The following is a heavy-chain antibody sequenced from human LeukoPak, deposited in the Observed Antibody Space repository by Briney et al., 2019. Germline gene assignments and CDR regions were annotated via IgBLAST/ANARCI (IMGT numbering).Heavy chain of an antibody. D-gene: IGHD4-11*01. V-gene: IGHV3-30-3*01. Sequence: ESGGGVVQPGRSLRLSCAASGFTFSSYAMHWVRQAPGKGLEWVAVISYDGSNKYYADSVKGRFTISRDNSKNTLYLQMNSLRAEDTAVYYCARGETTLYFSNFDYWGQGTLVTVSS. CDR1: GFTFSSYA. J-gene: IGHJ4*02. CDR3: ARGETTLYFSNFDY. CDR2: ISYDGSNK.